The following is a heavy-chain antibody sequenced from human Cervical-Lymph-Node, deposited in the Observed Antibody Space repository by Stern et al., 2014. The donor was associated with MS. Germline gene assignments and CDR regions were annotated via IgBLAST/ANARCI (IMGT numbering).Heavy chain of an antibody. Sequence: EMQLVESGAEVKKPGESLKISCKGSGYSFIANWIAWVRQMPGKGLEWMGIIYPVDSDPRYSPSFQGQVTISADKSISTAYLQWSSLKASDTAMYYCARDYGDYAFDYWGQGTLVTVSS. J-gene: IGHJ4*02. V-gene: IGHV5-51*01. CDR3: ARDYGDYAFDY. CDR1: GYSFIANW. CDR2: IYPVDSDP. D-gene: IGHD4-17*01.